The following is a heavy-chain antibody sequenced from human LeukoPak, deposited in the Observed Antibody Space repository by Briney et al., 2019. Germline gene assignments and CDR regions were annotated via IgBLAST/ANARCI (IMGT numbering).Heavy chain of an antibody. CDR2: VYVNGAT. J-gene: IGHJ4*02. CDR1: GGSITSGNYH. CDR3: ARGLYSSDAY. V-gene: IGHV4-39*07. D-gene: IGHD6-19*01. Sequence: SETLSLTCTVSGGSITSGNYHWAWTRQPPGKGLEWIGNVYVNGATYYNPSLKSRVTMSVDKSKNQFSLSLSSVTAADTAVYHCARGLYSSDAYWGQGILVTVSS.